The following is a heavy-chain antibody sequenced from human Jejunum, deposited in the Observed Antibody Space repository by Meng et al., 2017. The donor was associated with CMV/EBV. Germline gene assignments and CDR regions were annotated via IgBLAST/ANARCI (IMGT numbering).Heavy chain of an antibody. V-gene: IGHV3-7*01. J-gene: IGHJ4*02. CDR1: GFIFSRFW. CDR2: IKEDGSEK. D-gene: IGHD6-13*01. Sequence: CSSSGFIFSRFWLSWVRQAPGKGLEWVANIKEDGSEKYYVDSVKGRFTISRDNAKNSLYLQMTSLRAEDTAVYYCARSGSSWPFEYWGQGTLVTVSS. CDR3: ARSGSSWPFEY.